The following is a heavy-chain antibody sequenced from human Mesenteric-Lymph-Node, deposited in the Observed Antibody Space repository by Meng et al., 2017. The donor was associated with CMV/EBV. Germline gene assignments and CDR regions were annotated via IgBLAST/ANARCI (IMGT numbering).Heavy chain of an antibody. J-gene: IGHJ6*02. CDR1: GFTFKVYR. Sequence: GESLKISCAASGFTFKVYRMHWIRQAPGKGLEWLSYISIDGGTIYYADSVEGRFTISRDNAKNSLYLQMNSLRAEDTAVYYCARDKVEYQLLYQYYYGMDVWGQGTTVTVSS. CDR2: ISIDGGTI. V-gene: IGHV3-48*04. D-gene: IGHD2-2*02. CDR3: ARDKVEYQLLYQYYYGMDV.